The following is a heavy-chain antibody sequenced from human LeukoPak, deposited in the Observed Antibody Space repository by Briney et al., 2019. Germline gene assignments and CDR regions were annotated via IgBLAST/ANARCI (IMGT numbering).Heavy chain of an antibody. Sequence: GGSLRLSCAASGLTFSNYAMSWVRQAPGKGLEWVSAISGSGGSTYYADSVKGRFTISRDNSKNTLYLQMNSLRAEDTAVYYCARDEVGVGATHDYWGQGTLVTVSS. CDR2: ISGSGGST. D-gene: IGHD1-26*01. V-gene: IGHV3-23*01. CDR3: ARDEVGVGATHDY. J-gene: IGHJ4*02. CDR1: GLTFSNYA.